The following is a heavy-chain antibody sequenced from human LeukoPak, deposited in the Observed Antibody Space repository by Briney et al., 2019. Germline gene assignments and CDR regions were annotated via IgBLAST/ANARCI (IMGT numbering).Heavy chain of an antibody. Sequence: PGGSLRLSCAASGFTFSDYYMGWMRQAPGKGLEWVSYISNSGDTMYHVDSVKGRFTISRDNAKNSLFLQMSSLRVEDTTIYYCARARGSYAFDIWGRGTMVTVSS. CDR2: ISNSGDTM. V-gene: IGHV3-11*04. CDR1: GFTFSDYY. CDR3: ARARGSYAFDI. J-gene: IGHJ3*02. D-gene: IGHD1-26*01.